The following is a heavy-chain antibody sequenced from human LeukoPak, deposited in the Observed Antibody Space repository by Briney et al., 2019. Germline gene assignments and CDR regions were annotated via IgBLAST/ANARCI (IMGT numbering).Heavy chain of an antibody. CDR2: INSSGSTI. Sequence: GGSLRLSCAATGFTFDDYGMSWVRQPPGKGLEWVSYINSSGSTIYYADSVKGRFTISRDNAKNSLYLQMNSLTAEDTAVYYCVRVPKNWGLSDWFDPWGQGTLVTVSS. CDR3: VRVPKNWGLSDWFDP. V-gene: IGHV3-48*03. CDR1: GFTFDDYG. D-gene: IGHD7-27*01. J-gene: IGHJ5*02.